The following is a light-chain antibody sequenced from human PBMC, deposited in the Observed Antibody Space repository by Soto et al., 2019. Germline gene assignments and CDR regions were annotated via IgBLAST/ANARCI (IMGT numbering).Light chain of an antibody. V-gene: IGLV2-11*01. J-gene: IGLJ1*01. CDR2: DVT. Sequence: QCALTQPRSVCGSPGQSVTISCAGTSSDVGGYNYVSWYQQHPGKAPKLMIYDVTKRPSGVPNRFSGSKSGNRASLTISGLQAEDEADYYCCSYAGSYSYVFGVGTKLTV. CDR1: SSDVGGYNY. CDR3: CSYAGSYSYV.